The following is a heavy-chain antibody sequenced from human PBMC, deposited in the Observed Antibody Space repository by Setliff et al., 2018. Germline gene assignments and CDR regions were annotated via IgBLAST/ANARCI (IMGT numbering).Heavy chain of an antibody. CDR1: GYTFSANA. CDR3: ARGQTVGPNSGKDY. V-gene: IGHV1-3*04. J-gene: IGHJ4*02. D-gene: IGHD1-26*01. Sequence: ASVKVSCKDSGYTFSANAIHWVRQAPGQRLEWMGFIYTDNGNTKYSKNFQDRVAITRDTSANTAFMELSSLRSEDSSMYYCARGQTVGPNSGKDYWGQGTLVTVSS. CDR2: IYTDNGNT.